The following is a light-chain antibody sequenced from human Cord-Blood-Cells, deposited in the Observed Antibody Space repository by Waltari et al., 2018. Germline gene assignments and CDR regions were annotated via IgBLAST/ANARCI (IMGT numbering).Light chain of an antibody. Sequence: DIQMTQSPSSLSESVGDRVTITCRASQSISSYLNGYQQKPGKAPKLLIYAASSLQSGVPSRFSGSGSGTEFTLTISSLQPEDFATYYCQQSYSTPYTFGQGTKLEIK. CDR3: QQSYSTPYT. CDR1: QSISSY. J-gene: IGKJ2*01. CDR2: AAS. V-gene: IGKV1-39*01.